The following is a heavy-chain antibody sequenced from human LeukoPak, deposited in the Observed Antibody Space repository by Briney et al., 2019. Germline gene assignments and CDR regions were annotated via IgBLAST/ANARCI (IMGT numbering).Heavy chain of an antibody. CDR3: AKAHHGAMYSSSWYPSNPYYFDY. CDR1: GFTFSDYY. J-gene: IGHJ4*02. CDR2: ISSSGSTI. D-gene: IGHD6-13*01. V-gene: IGHV3-11*01. Sequence: GGSLRLSCAASGFTFSDYYMSWIRQAPGKGLEWVSYISSSGSTIYYADSVRGRFTISRDNSKNTLYLQMNSLRAEDTAVYYCAKAHHGAMYSSSWYPSNPYYFDYWGQGTLVTVSS.